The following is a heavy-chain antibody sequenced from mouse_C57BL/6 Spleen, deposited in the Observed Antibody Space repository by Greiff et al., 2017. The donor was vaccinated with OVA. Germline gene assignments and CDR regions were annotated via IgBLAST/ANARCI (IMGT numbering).Heavy chain of an antibody. CDR2: ISSGSSTI. CDR1: GFTFSDYG. V-gene: IGHV5-17*01. Sequence: VQLKESGGGLVKPGGSLKLSCAASGFTFSDYGMHWVRQAPEKGLEWVAYISSGSSTIYYADTVKGRFTISRDNAKNTLFLQMTSLRSEDTAMYYCARQEDGYYRNYFDYWGQGTTLTVSS. CDR3: ARQEDGYYRNYFDY. J-gene: IGHJ2*01. D-gene: IGHD2-3*01.